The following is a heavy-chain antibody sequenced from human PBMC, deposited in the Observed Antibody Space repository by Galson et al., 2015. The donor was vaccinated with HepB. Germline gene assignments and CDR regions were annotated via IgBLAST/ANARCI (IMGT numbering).Heavy chain of an antibody. D-gene: IGHD2-15*01. V-gene: IGHV1-18*04. J-gene: IGHJ5*02. CDR1: GYTFTSYG. CDR3: AREGETYCSGGSCHSQMYNWFDP. Sequence: SVKVSCKASGYTFTSYGISWVRQAPGQGLEWMGWISAYNGNTNYAQKLQGRVTVTTDTSTSTAYMELRSLRSDDTAVYYCAREGETYCSGGSCHSQMYNWFDPWGQGTLVTVSS. CDR2: ISAYNGNT.